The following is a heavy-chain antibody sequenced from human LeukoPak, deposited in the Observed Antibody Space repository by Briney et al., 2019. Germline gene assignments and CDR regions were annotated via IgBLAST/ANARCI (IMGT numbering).Heavy chain of an antibody. Sequence: SETLSLTCSVSGXSISSFYWSWIRQPPGQGLEWIGYIFHTGSASYNPSPRSRVTMSVDTSKNQFSLRLTSVSAADTAVYYCARYGSGNTEFDYWGQGTLVTVSS. J-gene: IGHJ4*02. CDR1: GXSISSFY. D-gene: IGHD3-10*01. CDR2: IFHTGSA. CDR3: ARYGSGNTEFDY. V-gene: IGHV4-59*01.